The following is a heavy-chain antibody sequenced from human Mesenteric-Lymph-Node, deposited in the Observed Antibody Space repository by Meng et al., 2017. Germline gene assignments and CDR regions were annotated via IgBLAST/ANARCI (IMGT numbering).Heavy chain of an antibody. V-gene: IGHV4-61*01. Sequence: GSLRLSCTVSGGSVSSGSYYWSWIRQPPGQGLEWIGYVHYSGNFNYNPSLKSRVTISVTSDNQFSLNLTSVTAADTAVYYCARARAGYSSGYYAVYFDYWGQGTLVTVSS. CDR3: ARARAGYSSGYYAVYFDY. J-gene: IGHJ4*02. D-gene: IGHD6-19*01. CDR1: GGSVSSGSYY. CDR2: VHYSGNF.